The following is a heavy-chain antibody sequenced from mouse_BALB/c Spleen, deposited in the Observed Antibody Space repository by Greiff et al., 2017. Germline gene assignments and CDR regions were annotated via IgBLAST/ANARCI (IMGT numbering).Heavy chain of an antibody. CDR2: ISSGGST. Sequence: EVKLQESGGGLVKPGGSLKLSCAASGFTFSSYAMSWVRQTPEKRLEWVASISSGGSTYYPDSVKGRFTISRDNARNILYLQMSSLRSEDTAMYYCARGTIYYDYGYAMDYWGQGTSVTVSS. CDR3: ARGTIYYDYGYAMDY. J-gene: IGHJ4*01. V-gene: IGHV5-6-5*01. CDR1: GFTFSSYA. D-gene: IGHD2-4*01.